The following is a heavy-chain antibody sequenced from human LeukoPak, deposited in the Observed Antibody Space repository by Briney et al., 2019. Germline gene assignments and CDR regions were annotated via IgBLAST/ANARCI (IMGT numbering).Heavy chain of an antibody. V-gene: IGHV4-39*07. Sequence: SETLSLTCTVSGGSISSSSYYWGWIRQPPGKGLEWIGSIYYSGSTYYNPSLKSRVTISVDTSKNQFSLKLSSVTAADTAVYYCARELDILTGYFSVDAFDIWGQGTMVTVSS. J-gene: IGHJ3*02. CDR2: IYYSGST. CDR3: ARELDILTGYFSVDAFDI. D-gene: IGHD3-9*01. CDR1: GGSISSSSYY.